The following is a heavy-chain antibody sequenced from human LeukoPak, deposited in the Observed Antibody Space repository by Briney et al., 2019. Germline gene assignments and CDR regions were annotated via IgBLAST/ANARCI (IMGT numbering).Heavy chain of an antibody. CDR3: ARAPITMVRGVVSGRYFDL. V-gene: IGHV4-61*01. D-gene: IGHD3-10*01. Sequence: PSETLSLTCTVSGGSVSSGSSYWSWIRQPPGKGLEWIGYIYYSGSTNYNPSLKSRVTISVDTSKNQFSLKLSSVTAADTAVYYCARAPITMVRGVVSGRYFDLWGRGTLVTVSS. J-gene: IGHJ2*01. CDR2: IYYSGST. CDR1: GGSVSSGSSY.